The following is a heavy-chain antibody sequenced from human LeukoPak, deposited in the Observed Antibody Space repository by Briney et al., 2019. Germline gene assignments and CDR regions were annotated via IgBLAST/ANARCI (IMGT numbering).Heavy chain of an antibody. CDR1: GGSISSGSYY. CDR2: IYTSGST. D-gene: IGHD2-2*01. CDR3: ARSVVPAAMRDSYYYYYMDV. J-gene: IGHJ6*03. Sequence: SETLSLTCTVSGGSISSGSYYWSWIRQPAGKGLEWIGRIYTSGSTNYNPSLKSRVTISVDTSKNQFSLKLSSVTAADTAVYYCARSVVPAAMRDSYYYYYMDVWGKGTTVTVSS. V-gene: IGHV4-61*02.